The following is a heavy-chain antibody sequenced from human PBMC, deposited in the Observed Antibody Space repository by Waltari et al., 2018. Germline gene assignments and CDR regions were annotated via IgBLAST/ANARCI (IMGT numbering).Heavy chain of an antibody. CDR1: GFTFSRYE. V-gene: IGHV3-48*03. CDR3: ARVYSSGWPD. CDR2: ISSSGSTI. D-gene: IGHD6-19*01. J-gene: IGHJ4*02. Sequence: EVQLVESGGGLVQPGGSLRLSCAASGFTFSRYEMNWGRQAPGKGLEWVSYISSSGSTIYYADSVKGRFTISRDNAKNSLYLQMNSLRAEDTAVYYCARVYSSGWPDWGQGTLVTVSS.